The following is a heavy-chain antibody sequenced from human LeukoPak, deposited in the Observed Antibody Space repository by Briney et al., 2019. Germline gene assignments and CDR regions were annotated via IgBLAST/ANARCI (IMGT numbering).Heavy chain of an antibody. J-gene: IGHJ3*02. CDR2: TGGFGGST. CDR1: GFTFSSYG. V-gene: IGHV3-23*01. CDR3: AKGGVVVVPAGDAFNI. D-gene: IGHD2-2*01. Sequence: GGSLRLSCTASGFTFSSYGMSWVRQAPGKGLEWVSATGGFGGSTYYADSVKGRFTVSRDNSKNTLYLQMNSLRAEDTAVYYCAKGGVVVVPAGDAFNIWGPGTMVTVSS.